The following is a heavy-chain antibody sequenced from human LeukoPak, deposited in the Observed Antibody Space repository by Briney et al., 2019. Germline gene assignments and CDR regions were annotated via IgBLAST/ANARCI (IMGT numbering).Heavy chain of an antibody. V-gene: IGHV3-30-3*01. Sequence: PGRSLRLSCAASGFTFSSYAMHWVRQAPGKGLEWVAVISYDGSNKYYADSVKGRFTISRDNSKNTLYLQMNSLRAEDTAVYYCARDGTRRQWLVLTRGPFDYWGQGTLVTVSS. J-gene: IGHJ4*02. CDR2: ISYDGSNK. CDR1: GFTFSSYA. CDR3: ARDGTRRQWLVLTRGPFDY. D-gene: IGHD6-19*01.